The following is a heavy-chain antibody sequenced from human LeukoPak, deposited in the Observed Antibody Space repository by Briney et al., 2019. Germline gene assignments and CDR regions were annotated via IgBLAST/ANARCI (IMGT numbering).Heavy chain of an antibody. J-gene: IGHJ4*02. CDR1: GFTFSSYT. CDR3: AIHNSGWYRY. Sequence: GASLRLSCAASGFTFSSYTMSSVRQAPGKGLEWVSAISGSGGTTHNADSVKGRFTISRDNSKNTLYLQMNSLRAEDTAVYYCAIHNSGWYRYWGQGTLVTVSS. CDR2: ISGSGGTT. D-gene: IGHD6-19*01. V-gene: IGHV3-23*01.